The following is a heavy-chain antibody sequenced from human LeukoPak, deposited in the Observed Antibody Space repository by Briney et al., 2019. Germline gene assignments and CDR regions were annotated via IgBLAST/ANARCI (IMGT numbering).Heavy chain of an antibody. Sequence: GTSLRLSCAAAGFTFSNYAMHWVRQAPGKGLEWVAVISYDGTNEYYADSVKGRFTISRDNSKNTLYLQMNSLRAEDTAVYYCAILLWFGESSFDYWGQGTLVTVSS. CDR2: ISYDGTNE. CDR1: GFTFSNYA. CDR3: AILLWFGESSFDY. D-gene: IGHD3-10*01. J-gene: IGHJ4*02. V-gene: IGHV3-30-3*01.